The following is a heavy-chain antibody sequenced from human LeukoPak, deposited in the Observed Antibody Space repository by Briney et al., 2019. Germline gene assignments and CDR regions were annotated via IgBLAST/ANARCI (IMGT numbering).Heavy chain of an antibody. CDR2: IYYSGST. V-gene: IGHV4-30-4*01. D-gene: IGHD3-10*01. Sequence: SEALSLTCTVSGGSISSGDYSWSWIRQPPGKGLEWIGYIYYSGSTYYNPSLKSRVTISVDTSKNQFSLKLSSVTAADTAVYYCARVPLTMVRDHDVDYWGQGTLVTVSS. CDR1: GGSISSGDYS. CDR3: ARVPLTMVRDHDVDY. J-gene: IGHJ4*02.